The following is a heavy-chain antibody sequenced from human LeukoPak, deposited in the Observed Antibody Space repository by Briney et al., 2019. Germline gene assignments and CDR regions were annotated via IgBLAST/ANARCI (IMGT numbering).Heavy chain of an antibody. V-gene: IGHV3-23*01. D-gene: IGHD6-19*01. CDR1: GFSFSSQA. J-gene: IGHJ4*02. CDR2: IGDSGDLT. Sequence: GGSLRLSCAASGFSFSSQAMGWVRQAPGKGLEWVSVIGDSGDLTYYADSVKGRFTISRDNSKNTLYLQMNSLRAEGTALYYCAKDARRSSGWYFFDHWGQGTLVTVSS. CDR3: AKDARRSSGWYFFDH.